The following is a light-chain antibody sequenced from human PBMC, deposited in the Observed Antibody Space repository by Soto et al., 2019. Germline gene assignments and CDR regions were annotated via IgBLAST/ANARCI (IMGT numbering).Light chain of an antibody. CDR1: SSDVGGYNY. Sequence: QSALTQPASVSGSLGQSITISCTGTSSDVGGYNYVSWYQQHPGKAPKVVIFEVTNRPSGVSSRFSGSKFGNTASLTVSGLQAEDAGDYYRSSVTSTSTVVFGGGTKLTVL. J-gene: IGLJ2*01. CDR2: EVT. V-gene: IGLV2-14*01. CDR3: SSVTSTSTVV.